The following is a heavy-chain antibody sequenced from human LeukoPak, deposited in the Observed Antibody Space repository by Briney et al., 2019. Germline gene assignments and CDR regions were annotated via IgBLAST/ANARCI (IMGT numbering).Heavy chain of an antibody. CDR3: AREPGYSYGYLDY. D-gene: IGHD5-18*01. CDR1: GFTFSSYW. CDR2: INSDGSST. V-gene: IGHV3-74*01. J-gene: IGHJ4*02. Sequence: GGSLRLSCAASGFTFSSYWMHWVRQAPGKGLVWVSRINSDGSSTSYADSVKGRFTISRDNAKNTLYMQINSLRAEDTAVYYCAREPGYSYGYLDYWGQGTLVTVSS.